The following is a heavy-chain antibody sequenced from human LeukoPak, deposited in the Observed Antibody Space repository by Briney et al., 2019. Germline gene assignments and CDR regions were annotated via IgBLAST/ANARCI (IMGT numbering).Heavy chain of an antibody. CDR2: IWYDGSKK. J-gene: IGHJ4*02. CDR3: AKGSPYHDSSGYYSLDY. V-gene: IGHV3-33*06. D-gene: IGHD3-22*01. CDR1: GFTFSSYV. Sequence: GRSLRLSCAASGFTFSSYVMHWVRQAPGKGLEWVAGIWYDGSKKYYADSVKGRCTISRDNSKNTLYLQMNSLNAEDTAVYYCAKGSPYHDSSGYYSLDYWGRGTVVPVSS.